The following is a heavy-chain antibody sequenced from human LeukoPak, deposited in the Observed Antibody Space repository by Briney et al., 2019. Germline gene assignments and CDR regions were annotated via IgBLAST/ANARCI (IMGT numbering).Heavy chain of an antibody. V-gene: IGHV3-30*18. Sequence: GGSLRLSCAASGFTFSSYGMHWVRQAPGKGLEWVAVISYDGSNKYYADSVKGRFTISRDNSKNTLYLQMNSLGAEDTAVYYCAKDMRIAAAGFDYWGQGTLVTVSS. D-gene: IGHD6-13*01. CDR1: GFTFSSYG. CDR2: ISYDGSNK. J-gene: IGHJ4*02. CDR3: AKDMRIAAAGFDY.